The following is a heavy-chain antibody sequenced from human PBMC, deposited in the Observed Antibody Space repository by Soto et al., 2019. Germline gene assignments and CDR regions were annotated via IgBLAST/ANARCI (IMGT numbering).Heavy chain of an antibody. CDR1: GYTFTSYD. V-gene: IGHV1-8*01. J-gene: IGHJ5*02. CDR3: ASFQERKYYDFWSGYQPVT. D-gene: IGHD3-3*01. Sequence: QVQLVQSGAEVKKPGASVKVSCKASGYTFTSYDINWVRQATGQGLEWMGWMNPNSGNTGYAQKFQGRVTMTRNTSISTAYMELSSLRSEDTAVYYCASFQERKYYDFWSGYQPVTWGQGTLVTVSS. CDR2: MNPNSGNT.